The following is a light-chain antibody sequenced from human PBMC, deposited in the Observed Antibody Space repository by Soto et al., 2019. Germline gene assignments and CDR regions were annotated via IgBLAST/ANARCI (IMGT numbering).Light chain of an antibody. J-gene: IGKJ1*01. CDR1: QSISSN. Sequence: ILTAQCATTLSQSPGARSTPSCRASQSISSNLAWYQQKPGQAPRLLIYGASTRATGIPSRFSGSGSGTEFTLTISSLQSEDFAVYYCQQYNSWPCTFGQGTKVDIK. CDR2: GAS. CDR3: QQYNSWPCT. V-gene: IGKV3-15*01.